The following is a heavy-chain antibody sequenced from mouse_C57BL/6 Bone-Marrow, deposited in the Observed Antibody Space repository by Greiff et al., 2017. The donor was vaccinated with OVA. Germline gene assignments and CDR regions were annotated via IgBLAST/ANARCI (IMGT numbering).Heavy chain of an antibody. CDR3: ARKDYGSSYWWYFDV. CDR1: GYTFTSYG. V-gene: IGHV1-81*01. Sequence: VKLMESGAELARPGASVKLSCKASGYTFTSYGISWVKQRTGQGLEWIGEIYPRSGNTYYNEKFKGKATLTADKSSSTAYMELRSLTSEDSAVYFCARKDYGSSYWWYFDVWGTGTTVTVSS. J-gene: IGHJ1*03. D-gene: IGHD1-1*01. CDR2: IYPRSGNT.